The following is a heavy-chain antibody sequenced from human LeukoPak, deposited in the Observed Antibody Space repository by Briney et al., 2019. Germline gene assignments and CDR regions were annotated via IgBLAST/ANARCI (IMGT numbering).Heavy chain of an antibody. CDR3: ARDLLLGYDFWSGYAYYYYGMDV. D-gene: IGHD3-3*01. V-gene: IGHV3-30-3*01. Sequence: GGSQRLSCAASGFTFSSHAMHWVRQAPGKGLEWVAVISYDGSNKYYADSVKGRFTISRDNSKNTLYLQMNSLRAEDTAVYYCARDLLLGYDFWSGYAYYYYGMDVWGQGTTVTVSS. J-gene: IGHJ6*02. CDR1: GFTFSSHA. CDR2: ISYDGSNK.